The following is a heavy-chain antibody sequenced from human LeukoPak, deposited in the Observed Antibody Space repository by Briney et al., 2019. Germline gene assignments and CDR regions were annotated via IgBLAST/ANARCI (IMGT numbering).Heavy chain of an antibody. Sequence: PGGSLRLSCAASGFTFSSYAMHWVRQAPGKGLDYVSAINSNGGSTYYADSVKGRFTISRDNSKNTLYLQMGSLRAEDMAVYYCARGVGQDAFDIWGQGTMVTVSS. D-gene: IGHD1-26*01. V-gene: IGHV3-64*02. CDR2: INSNGGST. CDR1: GFTFSSYA. CDR3: ARGVGQDAFDI. J-gene: IGHJ3*02.